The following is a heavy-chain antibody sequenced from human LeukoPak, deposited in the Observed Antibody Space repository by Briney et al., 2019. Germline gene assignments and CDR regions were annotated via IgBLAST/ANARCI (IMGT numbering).Heavy chain of an antibody. CDR2: ISYSGST. CDR1: GGSISSSSYY. Sequence: SETLSLTCTVSGGSISSSSYYWGWIRQPPGKGLEWIGSISYSGSTYYNPSLKSRVTISVDTSKNQFSLKLRSVTVADTAVYYCARLGQDYYDSSGYLDYWGQGTLVTVSS. CDR3: ARLGQDYYDSSGYLDY. D-gene: IGHD3-22*01. J-gene: IGHJ4*02. V-gene: IGHV4-39*01.